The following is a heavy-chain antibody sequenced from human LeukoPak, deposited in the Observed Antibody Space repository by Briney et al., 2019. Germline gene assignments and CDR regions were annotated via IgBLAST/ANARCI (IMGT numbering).Heavy chain of an antibody. D-gene: IGHD3-22*01. CDR3: ARDEADYYDSSGYSPGDREFDY. CDR2: IRYDGSNK. V-gene: IGHV3-30*02. Sequence: GGSLRLSCVASGFTFSNAWMSWVRQAPGKGLEWVAFIRYDGSNKYYADSVKGRFTISRDNSKNTLYLQMNSLRAEDTAVYYCARDEADYYDSSGYSPGDREFDYWGQGTLVTVSS. J-gene: IGHJ4*02. CDR1: GFTFSNAW.